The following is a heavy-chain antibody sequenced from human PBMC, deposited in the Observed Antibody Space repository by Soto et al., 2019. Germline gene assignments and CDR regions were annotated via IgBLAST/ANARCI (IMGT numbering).Heavy chain of an antibody. CDR3: ARDRRGSSDY. CDR2: MYYSGRT. V-gene: IGHV4-31*03. D-gene: IGHD6-6*01. CDR1: GGSISSGGYY. J-gene: IGHJ4*02. Sequence: LSLTCTVSGGSISSGGYYWSWIRQLPGKGLEWIGYMYYSGRTHYNPSLKSRVTISLDTSKNQFSLKLSSVTAADTAVYYCARDRRGSSDYWGQGTLVTVSS.